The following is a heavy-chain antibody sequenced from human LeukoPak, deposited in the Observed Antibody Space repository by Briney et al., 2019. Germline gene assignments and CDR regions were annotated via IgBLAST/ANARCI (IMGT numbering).Heavy chain of an antibody. Sequence: PGRSLRLSCAASGFTFSSYVMHWVRQAPGKGLEWVAVISYGGTNKYYADSVRGRFTISRDNSKSTLYLQMNSLRAEDTTVYYCAKDWYDYTSRGSTVDFWGQGTLVTVSS. J-gene: IGHJ4*02. V-gene: IGHV3-30*18. CDR2: ISYGGTNK. CDR1: GFTFSSYV. CDR3: AKDWYDYTSRGSTVDF. D-gene: IGHD6-13*01.